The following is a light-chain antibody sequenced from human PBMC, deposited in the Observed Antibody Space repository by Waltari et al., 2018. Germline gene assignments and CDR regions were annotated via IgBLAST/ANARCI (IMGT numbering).Light chain of an antibody. V-gene: IGLV2-11*01. J-gene: IGLJ3*02. CDR2: DVT. CDR3: GSYAGPYLLWV. CDR1: SSDIGAYNF. Sequence: QSALTQPHSVSGSPGQSVTISCTGTSSDIGAYNFVSWYQQHPGKAPKLIIFDVTQRASGAPGLFSGSKSGNTAALTISGLQAADAADYYCGSYAGPYLLWVFGGGTKLTVL.